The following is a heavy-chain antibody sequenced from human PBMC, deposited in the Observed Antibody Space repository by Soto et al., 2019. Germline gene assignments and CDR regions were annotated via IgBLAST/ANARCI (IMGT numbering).Heavy chain of an antibody. Sequence: SATXSLTCTFYGWSFSGYRWSWIRQPPGKGLEWVGEINNSGSTNYNPSLKSRVTISVDTSKNQFSLKLSSVTAADTAVYYCARGLGGSGWYRNVVNAIRYFEYWGQGTLVPVYS. V-gene: IGHV4-34*01. J-gene: IGHJ4*02. D-gene: IGHD6-19*01. CDR3: ARGLGGSGWYRNVVNAIRYFEY. CDR1: GWSFSGYR. CDR2: INNSGST.